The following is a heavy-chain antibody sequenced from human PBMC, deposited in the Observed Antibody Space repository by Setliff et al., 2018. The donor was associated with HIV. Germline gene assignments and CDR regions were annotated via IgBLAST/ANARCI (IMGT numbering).Heavy chain of an antibody. J-gene: IGHJ6*03. Sequence: SVKVSCKASRSTFNSHTINWVRQAPGQGLDWMGRIIPILGVANYAQRLQGKVTITADKSTSTAYMELTSLRFDDTAMYYCVRGVQSPPHYSYYYMDVWGEGTRVTVSS. V-gene: IGHV1-69*02. D-gene: IGHD3-3*01. CDR2: IIPILGVA. CDR3: VRGVQSPPHYSYYYMDV. CDR1: RSTFNSHT.